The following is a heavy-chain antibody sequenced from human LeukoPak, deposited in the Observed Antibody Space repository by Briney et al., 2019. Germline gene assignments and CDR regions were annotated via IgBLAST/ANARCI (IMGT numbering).Heavy chain of an antibody. V-gene: IGHV4-39*01. J-gene: IGHJ4*02. CDR1: GGSISSSSYY. D-gene: IGHD6-19*01. Sequence: SETLSLTCTVSGGSISSSSYYWGWIRQPPGKGLERIGSIYYSGSTYYNPSLKSRVTISVDTSKNQFSLKLSSVTAADTAVYYCARQSGRIAVAGPFDYWGQGTLVTVSS. CDR3: ARQSGRIAVAGPFDY. CDR2: IYYSGST.